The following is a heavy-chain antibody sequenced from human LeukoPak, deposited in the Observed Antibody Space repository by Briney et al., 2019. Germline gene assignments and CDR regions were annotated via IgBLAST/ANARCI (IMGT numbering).Heavy chain of an antibody. Sequence: SETLSLTCTVSGGSISSSSYYWGWIRQPPGKGLEWIGSIYYSGSTYYNPSLKSRVTISVDTSKNQFSLKLSSVTAADTAVYYCASTVTTVYWYFDLWGRGTLVTVSS. CDR1: GGSISSSSYY. CDR2: IYYSGST. CDR3: ASTVTTVYWYFDL. J-gene: IGHJ2*01. V-gene: IGHV4-39*01. D-gene: IGHD4-11*01.